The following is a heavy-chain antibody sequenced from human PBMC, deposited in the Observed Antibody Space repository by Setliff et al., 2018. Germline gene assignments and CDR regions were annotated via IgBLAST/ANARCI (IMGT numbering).Heavy chain of an antibody. D-gene: IGHD2-15*01. CDR1: GYTSSSYA. J-gene: IGHJ4*02. CDR2: IWYDGSNK. Sequence: LRLSCAASGYTSSSYAITWVRQAPGKGLEWVAVIWYDGSNKYYADSVKGRFTISRDNSKNTLYLQMNSLRAEDTAVYYCAKSRCGGSCYSDDYWGQGTLVTVSS. V-gene: IGHV3-33*06. CDR3: AKSRCGGSCYSDDY.